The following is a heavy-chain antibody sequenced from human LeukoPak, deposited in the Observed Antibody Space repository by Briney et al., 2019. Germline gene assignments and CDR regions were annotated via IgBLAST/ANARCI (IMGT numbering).Heavy chain of an antibody. CDR3: ARDRSYDSSGYYQDYYFDY. CDR2: FNTSGGST. Sequence: ASVKVSCKASGYTFTSYYMHWVRQAPGQGLEWMGIFNTSGGSTSYAQKFQGRVTMTRDTSTSTVYMELSNLRSEDTAVYYCARDRSYDSSGYYQDYYFDYWGQGTLVTVSS. V-gene: IGHV1-46*01. CDR1: GYTFTSYY. D-gene: IGHD3-22*01. J-gene: IGHJ4*02.